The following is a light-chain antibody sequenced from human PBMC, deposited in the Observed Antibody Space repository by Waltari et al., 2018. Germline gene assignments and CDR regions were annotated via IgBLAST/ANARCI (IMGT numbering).Light chain of an antibody. CDR2: KAN. Sequence: QTVVTQEPSLSVSPGGTVTLTCALSSGSLSTTSYATWYQQPPGQAPRTLVYKANARASGVPNRFSGSSLGNTAALTITGAHADDESDYYCALYMGSGIWVFGGGTRLTVL. J-gene: IGLJ3*02. V-gene: IGLV8-61*01. CDR3: ALYMGSGIWV. CDR1: SGSLSTTSY.